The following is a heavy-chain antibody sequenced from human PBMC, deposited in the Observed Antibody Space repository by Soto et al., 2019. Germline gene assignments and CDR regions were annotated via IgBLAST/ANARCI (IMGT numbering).Heavy chain of an antibody. CDR2: ISYDGSNK. J-gene: IGHJ4*02. V-gene: IGHV3-30*18. Sequence: GGSLRLSCADSGFTFTDYGMHWVRQAPGKGLEWVAVISYDGSNKNYADSVKGRFTISRDSSKNTLYLQMNSLRAEDTAVYYCAKDTYYHDSSGDYVFDYWGQGTLVTVSA. CDR1: GFTFTDYG. CDR3: AKDTYYHDSSGDYVFDY. D-gene: IGHD3-22*01.